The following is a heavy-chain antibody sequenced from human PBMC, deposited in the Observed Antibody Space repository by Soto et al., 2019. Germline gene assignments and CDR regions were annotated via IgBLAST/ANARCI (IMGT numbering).Heavy chain of an antibody. V-gene: IGHV4-4*07. D-gene: IGHD5-18*01. CDR2: LYASGNT. Sequence: QVQLQESGPGLVKPSETLSLTCTVSGGSISSNFWSWVRQPAGKGLEWIGRLYASGNTNYNPSLKRRVTMSADTSKNQFSLKVSSVTAADTAVYYCARVGHTYGNYYFDYWGQGTLVTVSS. CDR1: GGSISSNF. CDR3: ARVGHTYGNYYFDY. J-gene: IGHJ4*02.